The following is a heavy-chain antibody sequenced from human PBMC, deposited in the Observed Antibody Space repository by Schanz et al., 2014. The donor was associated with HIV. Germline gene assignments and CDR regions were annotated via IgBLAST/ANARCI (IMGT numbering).Heavy chain of an antibody. Sequence: QVQLKQWGAGLLKPSETLSLTCAVYGGSFSSYQWNWIRQPPGKGLEWIGEINYSRNTNYNPSIETGITISVDTSKNKFSQKLSSVPAADTAVYYCARGVSTLVRGVSYYFEYWGQGTLVTVSS. CDR3: ARGVSTLVRGVSYYFEY. V-gene: IGHV4-34*01. D-gene: IGHD3-10*01. J-gene: IGHJ4*02. CDR1: GGSFSSYQ. CDR2: INYSRNT.